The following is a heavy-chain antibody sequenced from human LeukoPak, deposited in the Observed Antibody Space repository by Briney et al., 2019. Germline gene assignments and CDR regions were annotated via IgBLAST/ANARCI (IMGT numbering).Heavy chain of an antibody. Sequence: SETLSLTCAVYGGSFSDYYWSWIRQPPGKGLEWVGEINQRGGTNYNPSVKSRVTISVDTSKNKFYLKLDCVNAADTAVYYCPRERNRRATFYQSPLHPWGQGALVTVPS. CDR2: INQRGGT. D-gene: IGHD1/OR15-1a*01. CDR3: PRERNRRATFYQSPLHP. CDR1: GGSFSDYY. V-gene: IGHV4-34*01. J-gene: IGHJ5*02.